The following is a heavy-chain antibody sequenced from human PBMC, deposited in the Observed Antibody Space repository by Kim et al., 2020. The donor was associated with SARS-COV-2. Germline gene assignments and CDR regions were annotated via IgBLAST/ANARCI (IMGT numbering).Heavy chain of an antibody. CDR3: ARQGWAWPSWYYWYFDL. CDR2: IYYSGST. D-gene: IGHD6-13*01. Sequence: SETLSLTCTVSGGSISSYYWSWIRQPPGKGLEWIGYIYYSGSTNYNPSLKSRVTISVDTSKNQFSLKLSSVTAADTAVYYCARQGWAWPSWYYWYFDLWGRGTLVTVSS. J-gene: IGHJ2*01. CDR1: GGSISSYY. V-gene: IGHV4-59*08.